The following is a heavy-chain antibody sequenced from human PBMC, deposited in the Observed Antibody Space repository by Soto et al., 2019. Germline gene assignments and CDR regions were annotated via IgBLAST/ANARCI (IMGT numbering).Heavy chain of an antibody. D-gene: IGHD5-12*01. V-gene: IGHV4-59*08. CDR1: GGSISSYY. CDR2: IYYSGST. J-gene: IGHJ5*02. CDR3: ARSSGYTSIDWFDP. Sequence: PSETLSLTCTVSGGSISSYYWSWIRQPPGKGLEWIGYIYYSGSTNYNPSLKSRVTISVDTSKNQFSLKLSSVTAADTAVYYCARSSGYTSIDWFDPWGQGTLVTVSS.